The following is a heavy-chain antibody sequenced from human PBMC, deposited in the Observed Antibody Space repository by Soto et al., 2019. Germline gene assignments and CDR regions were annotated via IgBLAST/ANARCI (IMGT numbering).Heavy chain of an antibody. CDR2: IYYSGST. D-gene: IGHD3-22*01. CDR3: AREVVVSPYYFDY. Sequence: SETLSLTCTVSGGSISSGDYYWSWIRQPPGKGLEWIGYIYYSGSTYYNPSLKSRVTISVDTSKNQFSLKLSSVTAADTAVYYCAREVVVSPYYFDYWGQGTLVTVSS. V-gene: IGHV4-30-4*01. J-gene: IGHJ4*02. CDR1: GGSISSGDYY.